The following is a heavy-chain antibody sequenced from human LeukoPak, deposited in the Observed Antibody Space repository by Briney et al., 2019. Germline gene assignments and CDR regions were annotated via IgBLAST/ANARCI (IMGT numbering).Heavy chain of an antibody. Sequence: TSETLSLTCTVSGGSMSSGSYYWSWIRQPPGKGLEWIGYIYYSGSTNYNPSLKSRVTISVDTSKNQFSLKLSSVTAADTAVYYCARERRHGGNPAYFDYWGQGTLVTVSS. J-gene: IGHJ4*02. CDR3: ARERRHGGNPAYFDY. V-gene: IGHV4-61*01. D-gene: IGHD4-23*01. CDR1: GGSMSSGSYY. CDR2: IYYSGST.